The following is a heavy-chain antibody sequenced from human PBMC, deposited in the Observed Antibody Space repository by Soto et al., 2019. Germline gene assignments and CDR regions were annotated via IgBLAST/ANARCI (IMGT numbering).Heavy chain of an antibody. Sequence: LRLSCGASGFTFSTYGMHWVRQAPGKGLEWVAVISDGGSNKYYADSVKGRFIISRDNSKNTLYLQMNSLGAEDTAVYYCAKDVSVAAADYYFDYWGQGTLVTVS. J-gene: IGHJ4*02. D-gene: IGHD6-13*01. CDR3: AKDVSVAAADYYFDY. CDR1: GFTFSTYG. V-gene: IGHV3-30*18. CDR2: ISDGGSNK.